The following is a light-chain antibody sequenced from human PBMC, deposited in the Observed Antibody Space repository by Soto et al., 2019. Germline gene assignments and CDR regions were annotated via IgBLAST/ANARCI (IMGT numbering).Light chain of an antibody. J-gene: IGLJ2*01. Sequence: QSALTQPPSASGSPGQSVTISCTGTSSDVGAYDYVSWYQQHPGKAPKLMIYAVSKRPSGVPDRFSGSKSGNTASLTVSGLQAEDEADYYCSSYAGSNNHVVFGGGTQLTVL. CDR2: AVS. V-gene: IGLV2-8*01. CDR1: SSDVGAYDY. CDR3: SSYAGSNNHVV.